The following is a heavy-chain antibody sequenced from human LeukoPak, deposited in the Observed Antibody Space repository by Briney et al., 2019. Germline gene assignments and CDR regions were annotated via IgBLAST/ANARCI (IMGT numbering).Heavy chain of an antibody. J-gene: IGHJ3*02. CDR3: ARHSRYSSSWRRPISFDI. D-gene: IGHD6-13*01. CDR1: GGSFSGYY. Sequence: SETLSLTCAVYGGSFSGYYWSWIRQPPGKGLEWIGEINHSGSTNYNPSLKSRVTISVDTSKNQFSLKLSSVTAADTAVYYCARHSRYSSSWRRPISFDIWGQGTMVTVSS. CDR2: INHSGST. V-gene: IGHV4-34*01.